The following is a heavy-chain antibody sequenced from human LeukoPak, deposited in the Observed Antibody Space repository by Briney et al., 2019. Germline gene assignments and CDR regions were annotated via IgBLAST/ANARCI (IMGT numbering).Heavy chain of an antibody. Sequence: SETLSLTCTVSGGSISSSSYYWGWIRQPPGKGLEWIGSIYYSGSTNYNPSLKSRVTISVDTSKNQFSLKLSSVTAADTAVYYCARDAGVVPAVGSWFDPWGQGTLVTVSS. J-gene: IGHJ5*02. CDR1: GGSISSSSYY. V-gene: IGHV4-39*07. D-gene: IGHD2-2*01. CDR2: IYYSGST. CDR3: ARDAGVVPAVGSWFDP.